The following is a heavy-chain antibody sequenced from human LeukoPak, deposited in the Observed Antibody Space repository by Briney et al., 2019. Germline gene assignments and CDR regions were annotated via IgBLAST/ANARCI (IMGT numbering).Heavy chain of an antibody. V-gene: IGHV3-66*02. Sequence: PGGSLRLSCAVSGVTVSSSYMSWVRQAPGKGLEWVSVIYSGGSTYYADSVKGRFTIARDNSKNTLYLQMNSLRAEGTAVYYCARESNYDYWGQGTLVTVSS. CDR1: GVTVSSSY. J-gene: IGHJ4*02. CDR3: ARESNYDY. CDR2: IYSGGST.